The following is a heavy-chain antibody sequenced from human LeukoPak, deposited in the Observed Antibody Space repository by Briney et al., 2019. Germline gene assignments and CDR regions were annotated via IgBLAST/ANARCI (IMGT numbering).Heavy chain of an antibody. CDR2: ISNSGGST. D-gene: IGHD6-13*01. J-gene: IGHJ4*02. Sequence: GGSLRLSCAASGFMFTSYAMSWVRQAPGKGLEWVSAISNSGGSTYYADSVKGRFTISRDTSKNTVYLQMNSLRAEDAALYYCAKSPARGYSSSWYFDYWGQGTLVTVSS. CDR3: AKSPARGYSSSWYFDY. CDR1: GFMFTSYA. V-gene: IGHV3-23*01.